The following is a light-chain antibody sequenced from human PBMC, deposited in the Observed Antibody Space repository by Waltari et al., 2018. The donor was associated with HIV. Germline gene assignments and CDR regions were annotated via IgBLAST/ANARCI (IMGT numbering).Light chain of an antibody. J-gene: IGKJ1*01. Sequence: EIVMTQSPATMSVSAGERATLSCRASVTINNDLSWYQQKPGQAPRLLIHGASTRAAGIPARFSGSGSGTEFSLTNNYVQSEDFALYYCQQYNKWPPTFGQGTKVEIK. CDR1: VTINND. V-gene: IGKV3D-15*01. CDR2: GAS. CDR3: QQYNKWPPT.